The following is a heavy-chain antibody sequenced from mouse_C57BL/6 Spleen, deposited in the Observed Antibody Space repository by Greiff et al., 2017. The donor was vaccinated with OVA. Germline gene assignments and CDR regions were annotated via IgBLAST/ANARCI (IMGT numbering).Heavy chain of an antibody. D-gene: IGHD2-4*01. V-gene: IGHV1-53*01. CDR2: INPSNGGT. CDR3: ARYDYAWFAY. Sequence: QVQLKQPGTELVKPGASVKLSCKASGYTFTSYWMHWVKQRPGQGLEWIGNINPSNGGTNYNEKIKSKATLTVDKSYRTADMQLSSLTSEDSAVYYCARYDYAWFAYGGQGTLVTVSA. CDR1: GYTFTSYW. J-gene: IGHJ3*01.